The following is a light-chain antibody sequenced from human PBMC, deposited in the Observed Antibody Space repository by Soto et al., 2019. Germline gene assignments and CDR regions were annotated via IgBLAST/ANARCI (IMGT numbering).Light chain of an antibody. CDR1: QSISSW. Sequence: DLQMTQSPTTLSAFVGDRVTITCRASQSISSWLAWYQQKPGKAPKLLIYKASSLESGVPSRFSGSGSGTEFTLTISSLQPDDFATYYCQQYNRPVTFGQGTKLEIK. J-gene: IGKJ2*01. CDR3: QQYNRPVT. V-gene: IGKV1-5*03. CDR2: KAS.